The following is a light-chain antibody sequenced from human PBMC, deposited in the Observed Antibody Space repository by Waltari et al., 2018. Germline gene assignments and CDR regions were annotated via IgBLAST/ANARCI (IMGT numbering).Light chain of an antibody. J-gene: IGKJ1*01. CDR2: GAS. CDR1: PSVSRA. Sequence: EIVLTQSPGSLSSSPGERVTLSCRASPSVSRALAWYQQKPGQAPRLLILGASNRATGIPDRFSGSGSETDFSLTISRLEPEDFAVYYCQHYVRSPATFGRGTKVEIK. V-gene: IGKV3-20*01. CDR3: QHYVRSPAT.